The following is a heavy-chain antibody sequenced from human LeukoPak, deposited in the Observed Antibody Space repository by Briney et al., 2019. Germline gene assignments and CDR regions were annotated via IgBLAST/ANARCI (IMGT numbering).Heavy chain of an antibody. Sequence: PGGSLRLSCAASGFTFSSYIMNWVRQAPGKGLEWVSSISSSSSYIYYADSVKGRFTISRDNAKNSLYLQMNSLRAEDTAVYYCARDFYYDSSGLKPRGFDYWGQGTLVTVSS. CDR2: ISSSSSYI. V-gene: IGHV3-21*01. CDR1: GFTFSSYI. D-gene: IGHD3-22*01. CDR3: ARDFYYDSSGLKPRGFDY. J-gene: IGHJ4*02.